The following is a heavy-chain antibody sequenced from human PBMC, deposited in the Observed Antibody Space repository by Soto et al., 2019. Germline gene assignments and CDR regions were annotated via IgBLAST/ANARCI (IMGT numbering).Heavy chain of an antibody. J-gene: IGHJ4*02. CDR1: GFTFSSYA. D-gene: IGHD2-15*01. Sequence: VQLLESGGGLVQPGGSLRLSCAASGFTFSSYAMSWVRQAPGKGLEWVSAISGSGGSTYYADSVKGRFTISRDNSKNTLYLQMNSLRAEDTAVYYCAKDQYCSGGSCYYPLDYWGQGTLVTVSS. CDR2: ISGSGGST. V-gene: IGHV3-23*01. CDR3: AKDQYCSGGSCYYPLDY.